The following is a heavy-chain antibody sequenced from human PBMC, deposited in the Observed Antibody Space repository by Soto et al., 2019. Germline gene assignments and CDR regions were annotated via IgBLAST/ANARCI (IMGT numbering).Heavy chain of an antibody. J-gene: IGHJ4*02. CDR1: GGSISSGGYY. D-gene: IGHD4-17*01. CDR2: IYYSGST. V-gene: IGHV4-31*03. CDR3: ARERGPMTTVVTPDY. Sequence: QVQLQESGPGLVKPSQTLSLTCTVSGGSISSGGYYWSWIRQHPGKGLEWIGYIYYSGSTYYNPSLKRRVTISVDTSKNQFSLKLSSVTAAYTAVYYCARERGPMTTVVTPDYWGQGTLVTVSS.